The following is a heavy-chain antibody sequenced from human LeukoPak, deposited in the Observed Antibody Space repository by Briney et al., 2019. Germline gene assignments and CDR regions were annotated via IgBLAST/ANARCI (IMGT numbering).Heavy chain of an antibody. Sequence: PGGSLRLSCAVSGFAVSSNYMSWVRQAPGKGLEWVSVIYSGVSTFYADSVKGRFTISRDNSKNTLFLQMNSLTAEDTAVYYCASSGWPRSLDYWGQGTLVTVSS. CDR3: ASSGWPRSLDY. CDR1: GFAVSSNY. V-gene: IGHV3-53*01. J-gene: IGHJ4*02. D-gene: IGHD6-19*01. CDR2: IYSGVST.